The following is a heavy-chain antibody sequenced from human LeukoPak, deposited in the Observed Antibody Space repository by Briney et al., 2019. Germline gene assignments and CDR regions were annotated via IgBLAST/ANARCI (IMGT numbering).Heavy chain of an antibody. CDR2: IYPGDSDT. CDR1: GYSFTSYW. Sequence: GESLKISCKGSGYSFTSYWIGWVRLMPGKGLEWMGIIYPGDSDTRYSPSFQGQVTISADKSISTAYLQWSSLKASDTAMYYCARALVPAAIGINWFDPWGQGTLVTVSS. D-gene: IGHD2-2*01. CDR3: ARALVPAAIGINWFDP. V-gene: IGHV5-51*01. J-gene: IGHJ5*02.